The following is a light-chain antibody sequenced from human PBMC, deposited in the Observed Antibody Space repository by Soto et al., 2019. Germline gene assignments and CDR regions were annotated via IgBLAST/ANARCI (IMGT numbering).Light chain of an antibody. J-gene: IGLJ3*02. CDR1: SSDVGGYNY. CDR2: DVS. Sequence: QSALTQPRSVSGSPGQSVTISCTGTSSDVGGYNYVSWYQQHPGKAPKVMIYDVSRRPSGVPDRFSGSKSGNTASLTISGLQAEDEADYYCCSYAVSNTFWVFGGGTKVNVL. CDR3: CSYAVSNTFWV. V-gene: IGLV2-11*01.